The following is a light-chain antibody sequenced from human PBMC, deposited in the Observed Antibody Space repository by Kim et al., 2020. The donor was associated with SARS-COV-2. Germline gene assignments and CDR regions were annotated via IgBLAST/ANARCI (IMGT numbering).Light chain of an antibody. Sequence: APRKTVRITCGGNNIGSKSVLWYQQKPGPAPVLVIYYDSDRPSGIPERFSGSNSGNTATLTISRVEAGDEADYYCQVWDSSSDHWVFGGGTQLTVL. CDR3: QVWDSSSDHWV. CDR1: NIGSKS. J-gene: IGLJ3*02. CDR2: YDS. V-gene: IGLV3-21*04.